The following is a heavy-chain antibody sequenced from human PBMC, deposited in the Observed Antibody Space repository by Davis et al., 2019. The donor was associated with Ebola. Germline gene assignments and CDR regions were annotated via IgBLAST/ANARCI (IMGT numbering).Heavy chain of an antibody. CDR1: GFTLSSFA. CDR3: AKKGLTTTDFDS. D-gene: IGHD1-1*01. J-gene: IGHJ4*02. V-gene: IGHV3-23*01. CDR2: ISDTGGST. Sequence: PGGSLRPSCAASGFTLSSFAMTWVRQAPGKGLEWVSVISDTGGSTYYADSVKGRFTISRDNSKNTLYLEMNSLRAEDTAVYYCAKKGLTTTDFDSWGQGTLVTVSS.